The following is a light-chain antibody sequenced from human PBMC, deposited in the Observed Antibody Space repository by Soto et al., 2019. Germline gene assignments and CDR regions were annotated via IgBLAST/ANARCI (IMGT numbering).Light chain of an antibody. CDR1: QDICGR. J-gene: IGKJ1*01. Sequence: DIRITHSPSSVSASIVDIFSITCLASQDICGRLAWFQQKPGKAPQYLIQAASILQSGVPSRFSGSGSGTEFILTINNLQPEDFASYFCLQVYSFPRTFGLGTKVDIK. CDR2: AAS. V-gene: IGKV1-12*01. CDR3: LQVYSFPRT.